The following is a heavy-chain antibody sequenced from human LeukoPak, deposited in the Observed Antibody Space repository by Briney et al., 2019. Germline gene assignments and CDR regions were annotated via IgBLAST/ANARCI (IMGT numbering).Heavy chain of an antibody. D-gene: IGHD3-10*01. CDR3: ARGIYYGSGRGPMGV. J-gene: IGHJ6*02. CDR1: GYIFISYA. Sequence: GASVKVSCKASGYIFISYAMHWVRQAPGQRPEWMGWINVGYGNTAYPQKFQGRVTISRDTSANTAYMELSSLRSEDTAVYYCARGIYYGSGRGPMGVWGQGTTVTVSS. V-gene: IGHV1-3*01. CDR2: INVGYGNT.